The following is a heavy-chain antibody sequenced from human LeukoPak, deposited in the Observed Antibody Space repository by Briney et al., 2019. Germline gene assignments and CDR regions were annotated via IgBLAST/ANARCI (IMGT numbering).Heavy chain of an antibody. J-gene: IGHJ6*02. CDR3: ARASAPGFYNYYGMDV. CDR1: GGSISIYY. CDR2: IYNSGST. V-gene: IGHV4-59*01. Sequence: PSETLSLTCTVSGGSISIYYWSWIRQPPGKGLEWIGYIYNSGSTNYNPSLQSRVTISVDTSKNQFSLKLNSVTAADTAVYYCARASAPGFYNYYGMDVWGQGTTVTVSS. D-gene: IGHD3-9*01.